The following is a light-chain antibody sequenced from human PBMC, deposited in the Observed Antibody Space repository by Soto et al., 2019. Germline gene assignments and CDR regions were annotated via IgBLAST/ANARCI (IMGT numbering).Light chain of an antibody. CDR2: SLN. CDR1: SSNIGSNY. CDR3: AAWDDTLNGVV. J-gene: IGLJ2*01. Sequence: QSVLTQPPSASGTPGQRVTISCSGSSSNIGSNYVHWFQQLPGTAPKLLLHSLNYRPSGVPDRFSGSRYGTSASLAISGLQSEDEADYYCAAWDDTLNGVVFGGGTKLTVL. V-gene: IGLV1-44*01.